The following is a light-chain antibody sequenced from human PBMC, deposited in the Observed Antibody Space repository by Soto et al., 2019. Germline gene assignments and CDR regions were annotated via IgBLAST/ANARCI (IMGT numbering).Light chain of an antibody. CDR3: VQASHWPYT. J-gene: IGKJ2*01. CDR2: KVS. CDR1: QSLVHSNGGTF. Sequence: DVVMTQSPLSLPVTLGQPASISCRSSQSLVHSNGGTFLNWFHQRPGQSQRRLIYKVSNRDSGVPDRFSGSASGTDFTQKISRVEAEDVGVYYCVQASHWPYTFGQGTKLEI. V-gene: IGKV2-30*02.